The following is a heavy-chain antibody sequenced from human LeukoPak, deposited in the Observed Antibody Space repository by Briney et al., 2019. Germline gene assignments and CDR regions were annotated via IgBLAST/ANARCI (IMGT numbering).Heavy chain of an antibody. CDR1: GDSFSGYY. J-gene: IGHJ3*02. CDR2: IDHSVST. V-gene: IGHV4-34*01. Sequence: KSSETLSLTCAVYGDSFSGYYWSWIRQSPGKGLEWTGEIDHSVSTKNPSLKSRVTMSVDTSKNQFSLKLSSVTAADTAVYYCARVSGRELLFGREGGDAFDIWGQGTMVTVSS. D-gene: IGHD1-26*01. CDR3: ARVSGRELLFGREGGDAFDI.